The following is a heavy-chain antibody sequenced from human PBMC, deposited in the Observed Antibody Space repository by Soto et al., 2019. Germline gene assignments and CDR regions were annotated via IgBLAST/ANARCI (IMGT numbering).Heavy chain of an antibody. CDR3: AAELGFGKLSVV. D-gene: IGHD3-10*01. J-gene: IGHJ6*02. CDR2: IIPLFGTT. CDR1: GDTFKNCV. Sequence: QVQVVQSGVEVRTPGSSVKVSCKAYGDTFKNCVISWVRQAPGQGLEWVGGIIPLFGTTDFAQRFQGRLTITTDESTTTAYMELSRLRSEDTATYYCAAELGFGKLSVVWGQGTTVIVSS. V-gene: IGHV1-69*01.